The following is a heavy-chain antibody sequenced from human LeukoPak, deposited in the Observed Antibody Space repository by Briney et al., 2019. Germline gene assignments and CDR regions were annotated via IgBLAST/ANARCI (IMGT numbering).Heavy chain of an antibody. D-gene: IGHD2-15*01. J-gene: IGHJ4*02. CDR2: ISYDGSNK. CDR3: ARADPYCSGGSCSSFAY. Sequence: GGSLRLSCTASGFTFSSYWMSWVRQAPGKGLEWVAVISYDGSNKYYADSVKGRFTISRDNSKNTLYLQMNSLRAADTAVYYCARADPYCSGGSCSSFAYWGQGTLVTVSS. V-gene: IGHV3-30-3*01. CDR1: GFTFSSYW.